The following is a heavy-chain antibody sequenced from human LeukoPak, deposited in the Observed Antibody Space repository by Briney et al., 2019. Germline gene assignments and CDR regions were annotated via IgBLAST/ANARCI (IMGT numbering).Heavy chain of an antibody. CDR3: ARGGYDLDY. D-gene: IGHD3-22*01. J-gene: IGHJ4*02. CDR2: INPSSGGT. V-gene: IGHV1-2*04. CDR1: GYSFTDYY. Sequence: ASVKVSCKASGYSFTDYYIHWVRQAPGQGLEWMGWINPSSGGTKYAQKFQGWVTMTRDTSISTAYMELSRLTSDDTAVYYCARGGYDLDYWGQGTLVTVSS.